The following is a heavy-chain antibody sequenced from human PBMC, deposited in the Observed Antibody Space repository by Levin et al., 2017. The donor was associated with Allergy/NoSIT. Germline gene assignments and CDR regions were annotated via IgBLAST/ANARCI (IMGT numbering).Heavy chain of an antibody. V-gene: IGHV3-30-3*01. D-gene: IGHD4/OR15-4a*01. CDR2: TSHDGSNT. CDR3: ARDSSGTTMVLFDY. CDR1: GFTFTNYA. J-gene: IGHJ4*02. Sequence: PGGSLRLSCAASGFTFTNYAMHWVRQAPGEGLEWVAGTSHDGSNTYHSDSVKGRFTISRDNSKNTLYLQMNSLRAEDTAVYYCARDSSGTTMVLFDYWGQGILVTVSS.